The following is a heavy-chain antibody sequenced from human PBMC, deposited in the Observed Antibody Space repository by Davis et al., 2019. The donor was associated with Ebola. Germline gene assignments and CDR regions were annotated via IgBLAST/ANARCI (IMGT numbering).Heavy chain of an antibody. CDR3: ASSGSYDSSGYPY. CDR2: IIPILGIA. D-gene: IGHD3-22*01. V-gene: IGHV1-69*04. CDR1: GGTFSSYA. Sequence: SVKVSCKASGGTFSSYAISWVRQAPGQGLEWMGRIIPILGIANYAQKFQGRVTITADKSTSTAYMELSSLRSEDTAVYYCASSGSYDSSGYPYWGQGTLVTASS. J-gene: IGHJ4*02.